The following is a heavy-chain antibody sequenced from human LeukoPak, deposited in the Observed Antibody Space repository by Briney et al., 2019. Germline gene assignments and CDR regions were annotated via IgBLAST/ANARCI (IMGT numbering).Heavy chain of an antibody. D-gene: IGHD6-13*01. CDR1: GYTFTSYY. J-gene: IGHJ4*02. Sequence: ASVKVSCKASGYTFTSYYIHWVRQAPGQGLEWMGIINPSGGSTSYAQKFQGRVTLTRDTSTSTVYMELSSLRSEDSALYYCARRSSRWYGNYFSDYWGQGTLVTVSS. V-gene: IGHV1-46*01. CDR2: INPSGGST. CDR3: ARRSSRWYGNYFSDY.